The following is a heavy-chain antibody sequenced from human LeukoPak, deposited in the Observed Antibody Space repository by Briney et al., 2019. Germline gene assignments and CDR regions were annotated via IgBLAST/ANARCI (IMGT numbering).Heavy chain of an antibody. Sequence: GGSLRLSCAASGFTFDDYAMHWVRQAPGKGLEWVSLISGDGGSTYYADSVKGRFTISKDNAKNSLYLQMNSLRAEDMALYYCAKDLGGLADWGQGTLVTVSS. CDR1: GFTFDDYA. CDR2: ISGDGGST. J-gene: IGHJ4*02. D-gene: IGHD2-15*01. V-gene: IGHV3-43*02. CDR3: AKDLGGLAD.